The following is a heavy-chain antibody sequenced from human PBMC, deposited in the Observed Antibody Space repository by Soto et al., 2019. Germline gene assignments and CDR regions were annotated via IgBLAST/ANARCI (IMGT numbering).Heavy chain of an antibody. CDR1: GYTFSGYY. Sequence: ASVKVSCKASGYTFSGYYMHWVRQAPGQGLEWMGWINTLSGDTSFPQKFQGRLAMTRDTSIDTVFMEVSRLTSDDTAIYYCAGSLLNVILPLGYWGQGTLVTVSS. J-gene: IGHJ4*02. CDR2: INTLSGDT. D-gene: IGHD3-3*02. CDR3: AGSLLNVILPLGY. V-gene: IGHV1-2*02.